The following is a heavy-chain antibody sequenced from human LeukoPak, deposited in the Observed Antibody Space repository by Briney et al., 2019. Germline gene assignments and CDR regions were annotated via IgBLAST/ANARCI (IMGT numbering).Heavy chain of an antibody. D-gene: IGHD6-19*01. J-gene: IGHJ3*02. CDR3: ARDATTHTIGWYDDAFDI. Sequence: GGSLRLSCAASGFTFNRNWMSWLRQAPGKGLEWVANIKEDGSVKNYEDSVKCRFTISRDNAANSVSLLLNSLRAEDTAVYYCARDATTHTIGWYDDAFDIWGHGTMVTVSS. CDR1: GFTFNRNW. CDR2: IKEDGSVK. V-gene: IGHV3-7*01.